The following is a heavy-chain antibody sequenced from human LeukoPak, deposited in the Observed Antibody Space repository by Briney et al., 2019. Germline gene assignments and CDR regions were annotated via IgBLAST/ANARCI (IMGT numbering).Heavy chain of an antibody. CDR3: ARLITGTTSSFDY. D-gene: IGHD1-20*01. J-gene: IGHJ4*02. CDR1: GYTFTGYY. Sequence: ASVKVSCKASGYTFTGYYMHWVRQAPGQGLEWMGWINPNSGGTNYAQKFQGRVTMTRDTSISTAYMELSSLRSEDTAVYYCARLITGTTSSFDYWGQGTLVTVSS. V-gene: IGHV1-2*02. CDR2: INPNSGGT.